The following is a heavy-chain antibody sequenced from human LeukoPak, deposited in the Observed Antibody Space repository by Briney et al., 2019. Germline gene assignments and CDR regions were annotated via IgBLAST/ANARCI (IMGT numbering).Heavy chain of an antibody. CDR2: IYYSGST. CDR3: ARLGGPGIAAAGTGWFDP. Sequence: PSETLSLTCTVSGGSISSYYWSWIRQPPGKGLEWLGYIYYSGSTNYDPSLKSRVTISVDTSKNQFSLKLSSVTAADTAVYYCARLGGPGIAAAGTGWFDPWGQGTLVTVSS. CDR1: GGSISSYY. D-gene: IGHD6-13*01. J-gene: IGHJ5*02. V-gene: IGHV4-59*08.